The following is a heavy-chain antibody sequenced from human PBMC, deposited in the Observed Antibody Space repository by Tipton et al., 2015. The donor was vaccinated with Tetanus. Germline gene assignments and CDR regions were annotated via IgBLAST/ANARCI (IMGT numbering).Heavy chain of an antibody. CDR3: VRAGSQISATTSLDY. J-gene: IGHJ4*02. V-gene: IGHV1-18*01. CDR1: GYTFTTYG. CDR2: VSTYNGNT. D-gene: IGHD1-7*01. Sequence: QSGAEVKKPGASVKVSCKASGYTFTTYGITWVRQAPGQGLEWMGWVSTYNGNTEYAQNFEGRVTMTTDTSTRTGYMELRSLTSDDTAMYFCVRAGSQISATTSLDYWGRGTLVTVSS.